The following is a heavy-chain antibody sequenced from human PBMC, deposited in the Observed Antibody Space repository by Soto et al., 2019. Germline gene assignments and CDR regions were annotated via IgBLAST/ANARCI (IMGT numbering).Heavy chain of an antibody. CDR3: ARPRLRFLEWFMFDY. J-gene: IGHJ4*02. D-gene: IGHD3-3*01. CDR1: GYSFTSYW. CDR2: IYPGGSDT. Sequence: GESLKISCKGSGYSFTSYWIAWVRQMPGKGLECMGIIYPGGSDTKYSPSFQGQVTISADKSISTAYLQWNSLKASDTAMYYCARPRLRFLEWFMFDYWGQGTLVTVSS. V-gene: IGHV5-51*01.